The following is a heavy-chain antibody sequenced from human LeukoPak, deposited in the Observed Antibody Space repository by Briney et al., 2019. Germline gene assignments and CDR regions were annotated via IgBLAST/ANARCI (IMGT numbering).Heavy chain of an antibody. CDR2: IYYSGST. CDR1: GGSISSYY. CDR3: ARGLPGYSNGDDAFDI. J-gene: IGHJ3*02. Sequence: SETLSFTCTVSGGSISSYYWSWFRQPPGKGLEWIGYIYYSGSTNYNPSLKSRVTISVDTSRNQFSLKLSSVTAADTAVYYCARGLPGYSNGDDAFDIWGQGTMVTVSS. V-gene: IGHV4-59*01. D-gene: IGHD6-19*01.